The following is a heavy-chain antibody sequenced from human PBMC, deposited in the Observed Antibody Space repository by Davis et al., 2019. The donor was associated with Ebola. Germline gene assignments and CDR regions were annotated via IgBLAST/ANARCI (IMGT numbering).Heavy chain of an antibody. V-gene: IGHV4-59*01. CDR2: ISYSGAT. CDR1: GDSISSNY. J-gene: IGHJ5*02. Sequence: GSLRLSCTVSGDSISSNYWSWLRQPPGKGLEWVGHISYSGATLYSPSLRSRVTMSRDTSKNQFSLKVTSVTAADTALYYCARESNRYFDPWGQGTLVTVSS. D-gene: IGHD2/OR15-2a*01. CDR3: ARESNRYFDP.